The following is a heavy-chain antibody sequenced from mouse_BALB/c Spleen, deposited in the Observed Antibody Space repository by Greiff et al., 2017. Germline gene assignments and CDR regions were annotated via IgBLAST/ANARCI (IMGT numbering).Heavy chain of an antibody. CDR2: IRNKANGYTT. D-gene: IGHD1-1*01. J-gene: IGHJ3*01. Sequence: EVKLVESGGGLVQPGGSLRLSCATSGFTFTDYYMSWVRQPPGKALEWLGFIRNKANGYTTEYSASVKGRFTISRDNSQSILYLQMNTLRAEDSATYYCARDTYYGSSYNWDGPPFAYWGQGTLVTVSA. CDR3: ARDTYYGSSYNWDGPPFAY. CDR1: GFTFTDYY. V-gene: IGHV7-3*02.